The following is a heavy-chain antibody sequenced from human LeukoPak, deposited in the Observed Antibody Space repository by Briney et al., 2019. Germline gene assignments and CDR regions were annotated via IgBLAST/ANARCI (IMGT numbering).Heavy chain of an antibody. V-gene: IGHV3-48*01. CDR1: GFTFSSYS. J-gene: IGHJ4*02. CDR3: ASVDTALFDY. Sequence: GGSLRLSCAASGFTFSSYSMNRVRQAPGKGLEWVSYISSSSSTIYYADSVKGRFTISRDNSKNTLYLQMNSLRAEDTAVYYCASVDTALFDYWGQGTLVTVSS. CDR2: ISSSSSTI. D-gene: IGHD5-18*01.